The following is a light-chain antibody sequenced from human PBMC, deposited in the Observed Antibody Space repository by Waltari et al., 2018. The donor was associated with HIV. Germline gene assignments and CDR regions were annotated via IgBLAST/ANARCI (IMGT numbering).Light chain of an antibody. CDR2: DAS. J-gene: IGKJ4*01. V-gene: IGKV3-11*01. CDR3: QQRSNWPPSLT. Sequence: EVVLTQSPVTLSLSPGERATLSCRASQSVSRHLAWYQQKPGQAPRLLIYDASDRATGIPARFSGSGSGTDFTLTISSLEPEDFVVYYCQQRSNWPPSLTFGGGTKVEIK. CDR1: QSVSRH.